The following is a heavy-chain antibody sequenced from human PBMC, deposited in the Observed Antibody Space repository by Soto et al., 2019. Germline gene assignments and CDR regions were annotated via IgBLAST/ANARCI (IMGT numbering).Heavy chain of an antibody. CDR3: ARDPAKRIVPFDY. CDR1: GFTFSSYW. Sequence: PGGSLRLSCAASGFTFSSYWMSWVRQAPGKGLEWVANIKQDGSEKYYVDSVKGRFTISRDNAKNSLYLQMNSLRAEDTAVYYCARDPAKRIVPFDYWGQGTLVTVSS. J-gene: IGHJ4*02. D-gene: IGHD1-26*01. V-gene: IGHV3-7*05. CDR2: IKQDGSEK.